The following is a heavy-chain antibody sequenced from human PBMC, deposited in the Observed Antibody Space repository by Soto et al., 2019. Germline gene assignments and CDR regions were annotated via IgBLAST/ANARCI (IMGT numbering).Heavy chain of an antibody. V-gene: IGHV1-3*01. J-gene: IGHJ4*02. CDR1: GYTFTSYA. CDR2: INAGNGNT. CDR3: ARIYYYDNPDY. D-gene: IGHD3-22*01. Sequence: QVQLVQSGAEVKKPGASVEVSCKASGYTFTSYAMHWVRQAPGQRLEWMGWINAGNGNTKYSQKFQSRVTITRDTSASTAYMELSSLRSEDTAVYYCARIYYYDNPDYWGQGTLVTVSS.